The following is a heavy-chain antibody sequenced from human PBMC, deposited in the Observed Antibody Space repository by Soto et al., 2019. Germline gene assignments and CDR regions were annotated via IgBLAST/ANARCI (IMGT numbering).Heavy chain of an antibody. Sequence: SETLSLTCTVSGGAISSGGYYWSWICQHPGKGLEWIGYIYYSGSTYYNPSLKSRVTISVDTSKNQFSLKLSSVTAADTAVYYCARDQFRGVWFDPWGQGTLVTVPQ. J-gene: IGHJ5*02. CDR1: GGAISSGGYY. CDR3: ARDQFRGVWFDP. D-gene: IGHD3-10*01. V-gene: IGHV4-31*03. CDR2: IYYSGST.